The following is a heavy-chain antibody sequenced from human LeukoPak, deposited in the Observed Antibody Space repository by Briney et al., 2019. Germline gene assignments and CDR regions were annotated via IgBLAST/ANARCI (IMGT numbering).Heavy chain of an antibody. CDR3: ARDVVAAAGTWDY. J-gene: IGHJ4*02. CDR2: INHSGST. V-gene: IGHV4-34*01. CDR1: GGSFSGYY. Sequence: NASETLSLTCAVYGGSFSGYYWSWIRQPPGKGLEWIGEINHSGSTNYNPSLKSRVTMSVDTSKNQFSLRLSSVTAADTAMYYCARDVVAAAGTWDYWGQGTLVTVSS. D-gene: IGHD6-13*01.